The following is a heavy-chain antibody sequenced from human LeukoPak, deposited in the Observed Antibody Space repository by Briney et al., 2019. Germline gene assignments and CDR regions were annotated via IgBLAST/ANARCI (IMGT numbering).Heavy chain of an antibody. CDR2: ISGSGGST. CDR1: GGSFSGYY. Sequence: ETLSLTCAVYGGSFSGYYWSWIRQPPGKGLEWVSAISGSGGSTYYADSVKGRFTISRDNSKNTLYLQMNSLRAEDTAVYYCAKVPRWSAPFDYWGQGTLVTVSS. CDR3: AKVPRWSAPFDY. D-gene: IGHD6-13*01. J-gene: IGHJ4*02. V-gene: IGHV3-23*01.